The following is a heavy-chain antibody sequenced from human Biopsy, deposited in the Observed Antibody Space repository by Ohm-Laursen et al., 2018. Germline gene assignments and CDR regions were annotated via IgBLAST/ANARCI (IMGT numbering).Heavy chain of an antibody. CDR2: IFYSGII. J-gene: IGHJ5*02. Sequence: SDTLSLTCTVSGGSVSSNTNYWAWIRQPPGKGLEWIGSIFYSGIIYYNPSLKSRVSISVDTSKNQFSPNLNSVTAADTAVYYCARHPTGFWFDPWGQGTLVIVSS. CDR1: GGSVSSNTNY. V-gene: IGHV4-39*01. CDR3: ARHPTGFWFDP.